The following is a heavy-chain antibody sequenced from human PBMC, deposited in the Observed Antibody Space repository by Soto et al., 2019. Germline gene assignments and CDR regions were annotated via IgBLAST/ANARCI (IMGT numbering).Heavy chain of an antibody. V-gene: IGHV1-18*01. CDR1: GYSFTSYG. Sequence: GASVKVSCKASGYSFTSYGISWVRQAPGQGLEWMGWISAYNGNTNYAQKLQGRVTMTTDTSTSTAYMELRSLRSDDTAVYYCARGEYYYDSSGYYYWGQGTLVTVSS. CDR2: ISAYNGNT. CDR3: ARGEYYYDSSGYYY. J-gene: IGHJ4*02. D-gene: IGHD3-22*01.